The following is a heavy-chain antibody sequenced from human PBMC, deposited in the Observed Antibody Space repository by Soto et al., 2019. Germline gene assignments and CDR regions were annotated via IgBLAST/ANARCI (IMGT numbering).Heavy chain of an antibody. D-gene: IGHD3-16*02. CDR2: ISGSGGSP. J-gene: IGHJ4*02. Sequence: PGGSLRLSCVASGFTFSTYTMSWVRQAPGKGLEWVSVISGSGGSPSYADSVQGRFSISRDNPKNTLYLQMNSLRGEDTAMYYCVKYHYDYIWGSFRPWYFDYWGQGTLVTVSS. V-gene: IGHV3-23*01. CDR3: VKYHYDYIWGSFRPWYFDY. CDR1: GFTFSTYT.